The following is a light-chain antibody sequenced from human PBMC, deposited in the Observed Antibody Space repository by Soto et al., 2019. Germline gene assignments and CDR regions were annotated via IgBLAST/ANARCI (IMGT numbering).Light chain of an antibody. J-gene: IGKJ2*01. Sequence: DIQMTQSPSSLSASVRDRVTITCRASESISNYVNWYQYKPGKAPKLLIYAASSLQSGVSSRFSGSGSGTDFTLTISGLQSGDFATYFCQQSYRAPYTFGQGTKVEIK. CDR1: ESISNY. V-gene: IGKV1-39*01. CDR3: QQSYRAPYT. CDR2: AAS.